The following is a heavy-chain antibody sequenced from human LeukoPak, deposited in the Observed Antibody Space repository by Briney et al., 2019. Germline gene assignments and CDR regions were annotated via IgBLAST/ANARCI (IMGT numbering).Heavy chain of an antibody. D-gene: IGHD2-21*01. CDR3: ARDWSIFLTSDY. V-gene: IGHV3-48*03. CDR2: ISSSGSTR. Sequence: WVRQAPGKGLEWVSYISSSGSTRYYADSVKGRFTISRDNAKNSLYLQMNSLRAEDTAVYYCARDWSIFLTSDYWGQGTLVTVSS. J-gene: IGHJ4*02.